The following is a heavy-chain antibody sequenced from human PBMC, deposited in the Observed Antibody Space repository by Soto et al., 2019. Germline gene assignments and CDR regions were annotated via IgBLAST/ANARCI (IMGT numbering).Heavy chain of an antibody. Sequence: SETLSLTCTVSGGSINDFYWSWIRQPPGKGLEWIGYIYYSGSTDYNPSLKGRVTISVDTSKNQFSLKLRSVTAADTAVYYCARVGGVAARTFDYWGQGTLITVSS. V-gene: IGHV4-59*01. D-gene: IGHD6-6*01. CDR2: IYYSGST. CDR3: ARVGGVAARTFDY. J-gene: IGHJ4*02. CDR1: GGSINDFY.